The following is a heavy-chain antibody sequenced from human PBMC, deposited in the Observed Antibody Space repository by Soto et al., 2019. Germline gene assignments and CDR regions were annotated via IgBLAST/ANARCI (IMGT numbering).Heavy chain of an antibody. D-gene: IGHD2-2*01. CDR3: GGYCISTSCRAY. J-gene: IGHJ4*02. CDR2: ISSSGSTI. Sequence: QVQLVESGGGLVKPGGSLRLSCAASGFTFSDYYMSWIRQAPGKGLEWVSYISSSGSTIYYADSVKGRFTISRDNAKNSLYLQMNSMRAEDTAVYYCGGYCISTSCRAYWGQGTLVTVSS. CDR1: GFTFSDYY. V-gene: IGHV3-11*01.